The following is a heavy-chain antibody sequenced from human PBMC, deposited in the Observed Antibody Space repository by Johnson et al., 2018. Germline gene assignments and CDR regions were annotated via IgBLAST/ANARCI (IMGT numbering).Heavy chain of an antibody. V-gene: IGHV1-3*01. D-gene: IGHD2-15*01. Sequence: VQLVQSGAEVRKPGASVKLSCKDSGDTFTNYAIHWVRQAPGQRLEWMGWINARNGNTKYSQRFPGRVSITRDTSASTVYMELSSLRFEDTAIYYCTRGDPRVSGGNWYFYLWGRGTLVTVSS. CDR2: INARNGNT. J-gene: IGHJ2*01. CDR1: GDTFTNYA. CDR3: TRGDPRVSGGNWYFYL.